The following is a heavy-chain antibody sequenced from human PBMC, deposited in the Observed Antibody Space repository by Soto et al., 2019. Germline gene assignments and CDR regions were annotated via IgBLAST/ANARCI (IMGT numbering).Heavy chain of an antibody. D-gene: IGHD2-15*01. J-gene: IGHJ4*02. CDR3: AKGGGSCCFDC. Sequence: EVQLLESGGGLVQPGGSLRLSCAASGFTFSNYAMSWVRQAPGKGLEWVSAISGSGESTFYGDSVKGRFTVSRDNSKNTLYRQMNSLGVEDTAEYYCAKGGGSCCFDCWGQGTLVTVSS. CDR1: GFTFSNYA. CDR2: ISGSGEST. V-gene: IGHV3-23*01.